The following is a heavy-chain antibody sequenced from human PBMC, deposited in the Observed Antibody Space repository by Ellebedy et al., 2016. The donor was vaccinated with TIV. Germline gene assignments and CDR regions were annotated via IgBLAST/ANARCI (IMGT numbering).Heavy chain of an antibody. J-gene: IGHJ6*02. Sequence: GESLKISCAVSGFNFSNFAMHWVRQAPGKGLEWVAIVSSSGNNIHYADSVKGRFAISRDNSKSTLYLQMDSLRTEDTSIYYCARDAVAMVRGVMWWFGLDVWGQGTTVIVSS. V-gene: IGHV3-30*11. CDR2: VSSSGNNI. CDR3: ARDAVAMVRGVMWWFGLDV. CDR1: GFNFSNFA. D-gene: IGHD3-10*01.